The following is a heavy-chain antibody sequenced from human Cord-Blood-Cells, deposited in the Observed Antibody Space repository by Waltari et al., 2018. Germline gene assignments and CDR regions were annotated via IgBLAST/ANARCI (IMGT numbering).Heavy chain of an antibody. J-gene: IGHJ3*02. V-gene: IGHV3-30*18. D-gene: IGHD3-10*01. Sequence: QVQLVESGGGVVVPGRSLSRCCSASGFTFSSYGMHWVRQAPGKGLEWVAVIFYDGSNKYYAESVKGRFTISRDNSKNTLYLQMNSLRAEDTAVYYCAKAFYYHDAFDIWGQGTMVTVSS. CDR3: AKAFYYHDAFDI. CDR2: IFYDGSNK. CDR1: GFTFSSYG.